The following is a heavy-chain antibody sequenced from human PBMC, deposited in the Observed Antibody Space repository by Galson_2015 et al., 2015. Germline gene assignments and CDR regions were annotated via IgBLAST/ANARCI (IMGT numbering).Heavy chain of an antibody. CDR1: GGSISSGGYF. Sequence: TLSLSCTVSGGSISSGGYFGTWIRRHPGEGLEWIGYIYDSGSTYYNPSLKSRVTISEDTSKNQFYLNLSSVTAADTAVYWWARDPAANRYFDYWGRGTLVTVSS. CDR2: IYDSGST. V-gene: IGHV4-31*03. D-gene: IGHD1-14*01. CDR3: ARDPAANRYFDY. J-gene: IGHJ4*02.